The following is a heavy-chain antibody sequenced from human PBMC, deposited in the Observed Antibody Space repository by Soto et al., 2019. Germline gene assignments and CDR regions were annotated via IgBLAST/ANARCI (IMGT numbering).Heavy chain of an antibody. J-gene: IGHJ3*02. CDR1: GGTFSSYA. Sequence: QVQLVQSGAEVKKPGSSVKVSCKASGGTFSSYAISWVRQAPGQGLEWMGGIIPIFGTANYAQKFQGRVTITADESTSTAYMELSSLRSEDTVVYYCARDQTSTMVRGADAAFDIWGQGTMVTVSS. CDR2: IIPIFGTA. D-gene: IGHD3-10*01. CDR3: ARDQTSTMVRGADAAFDI. V-gene: IGHV1-69*01.